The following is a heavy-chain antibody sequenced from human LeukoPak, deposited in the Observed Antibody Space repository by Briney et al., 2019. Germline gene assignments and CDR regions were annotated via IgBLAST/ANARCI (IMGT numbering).Heavy chain of an antibody. V-gene: IGHV3-23*01. J-gene: IGHJ4*02. Sequence: GGSLRLSCAASGFTFSSYAMSWVRQAPGKGLEWVSAISGSGGSTYYADSVKGRFTISRDNSKNTLYLQMNSLRAEDTAVYHCAKSSLEWLVAPDFDYWGQGTLVTVSS. CDR2: ISGSGGST. CDR1: GFTFSSYA. D-gene: IGHD6-19*01. CDR3: AKSSLEWLVAPDFDY.